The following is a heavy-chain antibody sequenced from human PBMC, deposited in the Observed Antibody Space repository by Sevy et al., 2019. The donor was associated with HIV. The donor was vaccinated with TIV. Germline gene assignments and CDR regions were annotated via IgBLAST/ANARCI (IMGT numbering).Heavy chain of an antibody. CDR1: GFIFSNFG. CDR2: IWHDGTKK. CDR3: ARDLEFYDYGDYGPAFNPDY. J-gene: IGHJ4*02. V-gene: IGHV3-33*01. Sequence: GGSLRLSCAASGFIFSNFGINWVRQAPGKGLEWVAIIWHDGTKKHYLESVKGRFTISRDNSKNTLHLQMNSLRAEDTAVYYCARDLEFYDYGDYGPAFNPDYWGRGTLVTVSS. D-gene: IGHD4-17*01.